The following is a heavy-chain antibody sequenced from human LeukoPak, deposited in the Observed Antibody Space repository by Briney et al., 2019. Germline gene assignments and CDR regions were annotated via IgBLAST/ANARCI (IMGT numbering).Heavy chain of an antibody. CDR2: ISYHGSNK. CDR1: GFTFSFYG. Sequence: PGGSLRLSCAAYGFTFSFYGLHWVRQAPGKGLEWVAFISYHGSNKYYADSVKGRFTISRDNSKNTVNLQLNSLRAEDTAVYYCAREGYRYADYYCYYMDVWGKGTTVTVSS. V-gene: IGHV3-30*01. J-gene: IGHJ6*03. CDR3: AREGYRYADYYCYYMDV. D-gene: IGHD5-18*01.